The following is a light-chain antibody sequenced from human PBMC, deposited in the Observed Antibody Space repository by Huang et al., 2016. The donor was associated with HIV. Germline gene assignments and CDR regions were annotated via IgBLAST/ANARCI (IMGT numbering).Light chain of an antibody. Sequence: DIVMTQSPDSLAASLGERATINCKSCQSVLDNSNRKNCLAWFQQKPGQPPKLLIYWASSREAGVPDRCSGSGSGTDFTLTISSLQAEDVAVYYCHQYYNTPYTFGQGTKLEIK. V-gene: IGKV4-1*01. CDR1: QSVLDNSNRKNC. J-gene: IGKJ2*01. CDR3: HQYYNTPYT. CDR2: WAS.